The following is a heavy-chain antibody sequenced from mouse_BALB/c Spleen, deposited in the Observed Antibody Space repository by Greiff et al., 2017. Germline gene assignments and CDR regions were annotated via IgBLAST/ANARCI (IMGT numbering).Heavy chain of an antibody. CDR1: GFTFSNYW. D-gene: IGHD2-4*01. J-gene: IGHJ3*01. V-gene: IGHV6-6*02. CDR3: TRDYDYSWFAY. CDR2: IRLKSNNYAT. Sequence: EVQLVESGGGLVQPGGSMKLSCVASGFTFSNYWMNWVRQSPEKGLEWVAEIRLKSNNYATHYAESVKGRFTISRDDSKSSVYLQMNNLRAEDTGIYYCTRDYDYSWFAYWGQGTLVTVSA.